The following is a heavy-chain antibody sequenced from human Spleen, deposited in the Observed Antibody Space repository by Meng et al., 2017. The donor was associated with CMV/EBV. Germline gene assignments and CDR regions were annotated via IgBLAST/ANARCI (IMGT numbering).Heavy chain of an antibody. CDR1: GDSVSSNSAA. Sequence: SETLSLTCAISGDSVSSNSAAWNWIRQSPSRGLEWLGRTYYRSKWYNNYAVSVKSRITINPDTSKNQFSLQLNSVTPEDTAVYYCARGLLSFPFHVFDIWGQGTMVTVSS. CDR3: ARGLLSFPFHVFDI. J-gene: IGHJ3*02. D-gene: IGHD2-2*01. V-gene: IGHV6-1*01. CDR2: TYYRSKWYN.